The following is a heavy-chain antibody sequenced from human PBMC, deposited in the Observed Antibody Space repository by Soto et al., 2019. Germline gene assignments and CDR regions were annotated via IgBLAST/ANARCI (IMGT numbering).Heavy chain of an antibody. Sequence: HPGGSLRLSCVASGFTVSNYVMRWIRQAPGKGLEWVSTIMNNSHTTYYADSVKGRFTISRDNPQNTLYLQMNSLRAEDTAVYYCAKRHHGSGENYGMDVWGQGTKVTVSS. V-gene: IGHV3-23*01. CDR3: AKRHHGSGENYGMDV. J-gene: IGHJ6*02. CDR1: GFTVSNYV. D-gene: IGHD3-10*01. CDR2: IMNNSHTT.